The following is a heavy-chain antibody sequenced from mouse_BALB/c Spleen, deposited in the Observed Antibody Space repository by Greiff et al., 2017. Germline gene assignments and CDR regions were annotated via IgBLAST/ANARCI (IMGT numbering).Heavy chain of an antibody. CDR3: ARGSYYGFAY. Sequence: EVQLQQSGPELVKPGASVKIPCKASGYTFTDYNMDWVKQSHGKSLEWIGDINPNNGGTIYNQKFKGKATLTVDKSSSTAYMELRSLTSEDTAVYYCARGSYYGFAYWGQGTLVTVSA. J-gene: IGHJ3*01. V-gene: IGHV1-18*01. CDR1: GYTFTDYN. CDR2: INPNNGGT. D-gene: IGHD2-10*01.